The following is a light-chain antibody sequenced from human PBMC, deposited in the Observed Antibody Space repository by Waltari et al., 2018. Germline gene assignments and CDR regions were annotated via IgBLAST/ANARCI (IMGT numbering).Light chain of an antibody. CDR3: QQRSNWPYT. CDR2: DAS. CDR1: QTVRSY. J-gene: IGKJ2*01. Sequence: EIVLTQSPATLSLSPGERATLSCRASQTVRSYLAWYQQKPGQAPRLLIFDASSRATGIPAKFSCSGSGTDFTLTVSNLEPEDFAVYYCQQRSNWPYTFGQGTRVEIK. V-gene: IGKV3-11*01.